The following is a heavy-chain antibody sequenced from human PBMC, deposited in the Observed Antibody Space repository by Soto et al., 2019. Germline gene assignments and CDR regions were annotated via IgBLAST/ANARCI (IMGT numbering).Heavy chain of an antibody. CDR3: AREGWNDGHYCGVNV. D-gene: IGHD1-1*01. CDR1: GFTFSSYT. V-gene: IGHV3-33*01. CDR2: IWHDGTNK. J-gene: IGHJ6*02. Sequence: QVQLVESGGGVVQPGRSLRLSCAASGFTFSSYTMRWVRQAPGKGLEGVAVIWHDGTNKYYADSVKGRFTISRDNSKNPLYLQVDSLRAEDAAVYYCAREGWNDGHYCGVNVWGQGTTVTVSS.